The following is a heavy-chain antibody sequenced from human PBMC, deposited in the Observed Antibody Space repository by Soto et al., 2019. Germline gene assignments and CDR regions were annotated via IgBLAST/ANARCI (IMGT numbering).Heavy chain of an antibody. J-gene: IGHJ5*02. CDR1: GASIRSTDYY. V-gene: IGHV4-30-4*01. CDR3: VRTARQGAVAPHWFDR. D-gene: IGHD2-21*02. Sequence: SETLSLTCTASGASIRSTDYYWRWNRQAPGKGLEWIGYVYYTGSTYYNPSLMSRLTTSVDTSKNQFSLKLTSVTAAETAVYYCVRTARQGAVAPHWFDRWGQGTQVTVSS. CDR2: VYYTGST.